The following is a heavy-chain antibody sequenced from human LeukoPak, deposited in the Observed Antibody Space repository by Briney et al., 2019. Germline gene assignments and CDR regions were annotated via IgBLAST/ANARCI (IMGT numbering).Heavy chain of an antibody. J-gene: IGHJ4*02. CDR3: ARGGHRYCSGGSCYRAYYFDY. CDR2: ISSSSSYI. D-gene: IGHD2-15*01. CDR1: GFTFSSYS. Sequence: KSGGSLRLSCAASGFTFSSYSMNWVRQAPGKGLEWVSSISSSSSYIYYADSVKGRFTISRDNAKNSLYPQMNSLRAEDTAVYYCARGGHRYCSGGSCYRAYYFDYWGQGTLVTVSS. V-gene: IGHV3-21*01.